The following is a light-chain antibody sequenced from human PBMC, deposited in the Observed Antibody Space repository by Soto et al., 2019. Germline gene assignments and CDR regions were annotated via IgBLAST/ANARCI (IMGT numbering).Light chain of an antibody. CDR3: QQYNNWPLMYT. J-gene: IGKJ2*01. CDR1: QSVSSN. Sequence: IVMTQSPATLSVSPGERATLSCRASQSVSSNFAWYQQKPGQAPRLLIYGASTRATGIPARFSGSGSGTEFTLTISSLQSEDFAVYYCQQYNNWPLMYTFGQGTKLEIK. CDR2: GAS. V-gene: IGKV3-15*01.